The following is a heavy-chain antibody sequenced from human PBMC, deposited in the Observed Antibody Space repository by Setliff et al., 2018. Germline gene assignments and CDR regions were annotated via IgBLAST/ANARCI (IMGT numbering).Heavy chain of an antibody. V-gene: IGHV1-8*02. J-gene: IGHJ3*02. CDR1: GYTFTSDD. D-gene: IGHD2-15*01. Sequence: ASVKVSCKASGYTFTSDDINWVRQATGQGLEWMGWMNPNSGNTGYAQKFQGRVTMTRNISMSTAYMELSSLRSEDTAIYYCVRGGRAMGYCSGGTCLENAFDIWGQGTMVTVSS. CDR2: MNPNSGNT. CDR3: VRGGRAMGYCSGGTCLENAFDI.